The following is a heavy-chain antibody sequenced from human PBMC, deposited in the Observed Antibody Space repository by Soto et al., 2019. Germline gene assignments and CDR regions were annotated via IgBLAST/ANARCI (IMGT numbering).Heavy chain of an antibody. V-gene: IGHV4-59*01. CDR2: IFYSGTT. CDR1: GGSMSSYY. J-gene: IGHJ4*01. D-gene: IGHD5-18*01. Sequence: PSETLSLTCTVSGGSMSSYYWSWIRQPPGRGLEWLGYIFYSGTTNYNPSLKSRVTISVDTSKSQFSLKLSSVTAADTAVYYCARGGDSYGAQYYFEYWDHGTLVTVSS. CDR3: ARGGDSYGAQYYFEY.